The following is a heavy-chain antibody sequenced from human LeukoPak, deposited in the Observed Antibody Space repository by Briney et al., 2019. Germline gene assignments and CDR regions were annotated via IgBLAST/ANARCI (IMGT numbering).Heavy chain of an antibody. J-gene: IGHJ6*04. CDR2: ICPGVSVT. CDR3: ARPDGIDYYYNGMVV. V-gene: IGHV5-51*01. D-gene: IGHD3-16*01. CDR1: GSPFSSYW. Sequence: GGPLQISCQCSGSPFSSYWIAWVRPVPGKGLEWMGMICPGVSVTIYIPSFQDQVTISADKSITTAYLRWRSLKASDTALYYCARPDGIDYYYNGMVVWGEGATLSVSS.